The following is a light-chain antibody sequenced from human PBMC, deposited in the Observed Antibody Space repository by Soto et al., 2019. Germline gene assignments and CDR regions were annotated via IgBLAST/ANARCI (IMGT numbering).Light chain of an antibody. V-gene: IGKV4-1*01. J-gene: IGKJ1*01. CDR3: QRIFTNPS. CDR1: QTILYRSNNKNY. CDR2: WAS. Sequence: DIVVTQSPDSLAVSLGERATINCKSSQTILYRSNNKNYLAWYQHKPGQPPKMLIYWASTRVSGVPDGFSGSGSETDFTLTISGLQAEDVAVSYRQRIFTNPSSGKQTKVEV.